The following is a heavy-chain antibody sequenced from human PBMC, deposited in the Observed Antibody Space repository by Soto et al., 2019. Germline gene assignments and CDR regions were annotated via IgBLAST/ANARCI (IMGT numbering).Heavy chain of an antibody. CDR3: ARDGSPVDIVATHDAFDI. V-gene: IGHV3-53*01. CDR1: GFTVSTNY. Sequence: GGSLRLSCAVSGFTVSTNYMSWVRQAPGKGLEWVSAIYYSGGSTYYADSVKGRFTISRDSAKNTLYLQMNSLRAEDTAVYYCARDGSPVDIVATHDAFDIWGQGTMVTVSS. D-gene: IGHD5-12*01. CDR2: IYYSGGST. J-gene: IGHJ3*02.